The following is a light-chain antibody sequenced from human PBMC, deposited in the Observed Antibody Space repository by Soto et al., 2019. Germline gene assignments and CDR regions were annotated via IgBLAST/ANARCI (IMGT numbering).Light chain of an antibody. V-gene: IGLV2-14*01. Sequence: QSALTQPASVSGSPGQSITISCTGTSSDVGGYNYVSWYQQHPGKAPKLMIYDVSNRPSGVSNRFSGSKSGNTASLTISGPQAEDEADYYFSSYTSSSTYVFGTGTKVTVL. CDR2: DVS. CDR3: SSYTSSSTYV. J-gene: IGLJ1*01. CDR1: SSDVGGYNY.